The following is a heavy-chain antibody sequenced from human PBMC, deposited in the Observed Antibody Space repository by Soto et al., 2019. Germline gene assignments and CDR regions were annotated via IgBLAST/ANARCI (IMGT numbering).Heavy chain of an antibody. CDR1: GFTFSSYA. Sequence: QVQLVESGGGVVQPGRSLRLSCAASGFTFSSYAMHWVRQAPGKGLEWVAVISYDGSNKYYADSVKGRFTISRDNSKNTQYLQMNSLRAEDTAVYYCARDRGATNYYCGMDVWGQGTTVTVSS. J-gene: IGHJ6*02. D-gene: IGHD1-26*01. CDR2: ISYDGSNK. CDR3: ARDRGATNYYCGMDV. V-gene: IGHV3-30-3*01.